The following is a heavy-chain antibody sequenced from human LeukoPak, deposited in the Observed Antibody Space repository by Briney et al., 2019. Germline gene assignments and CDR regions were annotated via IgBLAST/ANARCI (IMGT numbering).Heavy chain of an antibody. J-gene: IGHJ3*02. CDR1: GYTFTSYD. CDR2: MNPNSGNT. Sequence: ASVKVSCKASGYTFTSYDINWVRQATGQGLEWMGWMNPNSGNTGYAQKFQGRVTMTEDTSTDTAYMELSSLRSEDTAVYYCATVKRVLLRFLEWSPDAFDIWGQGTMVTVSS. CDR3: ATVKRVLLRFLEWSPDAFDI. V-gene: IGHV1-8*01. D-gene: IGHD3-3*01.